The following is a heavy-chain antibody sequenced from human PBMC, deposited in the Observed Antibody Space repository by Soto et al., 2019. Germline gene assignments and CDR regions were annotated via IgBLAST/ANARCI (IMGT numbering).Heavy chain of an antibody. CDR3: AGYCSGGSCSRFDP. CDR1: GGTFSSYT. CDR2: IIPILGIA. J-gene: IGHJ5*02. D-gene: IGHD2-15*01. V-gene: IGHV1-69*02. Sequence: SVKVSCKASGGTFSSYTISWVRQAPGQGREWMGMIIPILGIAKYAQKFQGRVMITADNSTSTAYMELSSLRSEDTVVYFCAGYCSGGSCSRFDPWGQGSLVTVSS.